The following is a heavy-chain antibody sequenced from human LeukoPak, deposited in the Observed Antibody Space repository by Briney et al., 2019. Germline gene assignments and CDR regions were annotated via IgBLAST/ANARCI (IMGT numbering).Heavy chain of an antibody. J-gene: IGHJ4*02. CDR1: GGSISGYY. D-gene: IGHD2-15*01. V-gene: IGHV4-4*07. CDR2: MYISGSN. CDR3: AREAAELGRSFDY. Sequence: SETLSLTCTVSGGSISGYYWTWIRQPAGKGLEWIGRMYISGSNNYNPSLKSRVTMSVDTSKNQFSLNLTSVTAADTAVYSCAREAAELGRSFDYWGQGTLVTVSS.